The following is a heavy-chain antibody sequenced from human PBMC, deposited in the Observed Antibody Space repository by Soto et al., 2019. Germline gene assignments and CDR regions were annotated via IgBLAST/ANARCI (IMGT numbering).Heavy chain of an antibody. CDR3: ARDGILYYFDY. CDR2: IIPILGIA. V-gene: IGHV1-69*08. J-gene: IGHJ4*02. Sequence: QVQLVQSGAEVKKPWSSVKVSCKASGGTFSSYTISWVRQAPGQGLEWMGRIIPILGIANYAQKFQGRVTITADKSTSTAYMELSSLRSEDTAVYYCARDGILYYFDYWGQGTLVTVSS. CDR1: GGTFSSYT. D-gene: IGHD2-21*01.